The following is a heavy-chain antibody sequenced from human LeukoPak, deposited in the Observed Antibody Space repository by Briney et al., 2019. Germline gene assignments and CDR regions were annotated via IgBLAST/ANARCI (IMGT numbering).Heavy chain of an antibody. J-gene: IGHJ6*02. V-gene: IGHV3-23*01. D-gene: IGHD3-10*01. Sequence: GGSLRLSCAASRFTFSSYAMSWVRQAPGKGLEWVSAISGSGGSTYYADSVEGRFTISRDNSKNTLYLQMNSLRAEDTAVYYCANTPHPLLWFGEPSMYYYYYGMDVWGQGTTVTVSS. CDR3: ANTPHPLLWFGEPSMYYYYYGMDV. CDR1: RFTFSSYA. CDR2: ISGSGGST.